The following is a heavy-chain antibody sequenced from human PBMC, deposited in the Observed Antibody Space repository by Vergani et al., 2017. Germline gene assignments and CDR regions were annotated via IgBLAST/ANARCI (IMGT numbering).Heavy chain of an antibody. CDR3: ARVAIVVVPAAMEKYNWFDP. D-gene: IGHD2-2*01. CDR1: GGSISSYY. CDR2: IYYSGST. Sequence: QVQLQESGPGLVKPSETLSLTCTVSGGSISSYYWSWIRQPPGKGLEWIGYIYYSGSTNYNPPLKSRVTISVDTSKNQFSLKLSSVTAADTAVYYCARVAIVVVPAAMEKYNWFDPWGQGTLVTVSS. V-gene: IGHV4-59*01. J-gene: IGHJ5*02.